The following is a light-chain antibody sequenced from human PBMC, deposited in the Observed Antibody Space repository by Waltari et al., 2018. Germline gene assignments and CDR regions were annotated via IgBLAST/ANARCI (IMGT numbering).Light chain of an antibody. CDR3: MQGTIGYT. J-gene: IGKJ2*01. CDR2: KIS. V-gene: IGKV2-24*01. CDR1: PSLVHSDGNTY. Sequence: DIVMTQTPLLPPLTRGQQASISRRFRPSLVHSDGNTYLGWLQQRPGQPPRLLIYKISNRFSGVPDRFSGSGAGTDFTLKISRVEAEDVGVYYCMQGTIGYTFGQGTKLEIK.